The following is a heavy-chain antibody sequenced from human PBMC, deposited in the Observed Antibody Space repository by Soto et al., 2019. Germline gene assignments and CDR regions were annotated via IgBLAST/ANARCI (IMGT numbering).Heavy chain of an antibody. CDR1: GFSLSTSGVG. CDR3: AHSLTQLGWGYDFWSGYYPLFDY. J-gene: IGHJ4*02. V-gene: IGHV2-5*01. D-gene: IGHD3-3*01. CDR2: IYWNDDK. Sequence: SGPTLVHPTQTLTLTCTFSGFSLSTSGVGVGWIRQPPGKALEWLALIYWNDDKRYSPSLKSRLTITKDTSKNQVVLTMTNMDTVDTATYYCAHSLTQLGWGYDFWSGYYPLFDYWGQGTLVTVSS.